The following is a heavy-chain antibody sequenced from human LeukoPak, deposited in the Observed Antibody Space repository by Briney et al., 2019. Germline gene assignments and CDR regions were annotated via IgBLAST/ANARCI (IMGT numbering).Heavy chain of an antibody. V-gene: IGHV1-46*01. D-gene: IGHD2-2*01. CDR3: ARVVTPRYCSTTSCYWKGWFDP. CDR2: INPSGGST. CDR1: GYTFTSYY. J-gene: IGHJ5*02. Sequence: ASVKVSCKASGYTFTSYYMHWVRQAPGQGLEWMGIINPSGGSTSYAQKFQGRVTMTRDMSTSTAYMELSSLRSDDTAVYNCARVVTPRYCSTTSCYWKGWFDPWGQGTLVTVSS.